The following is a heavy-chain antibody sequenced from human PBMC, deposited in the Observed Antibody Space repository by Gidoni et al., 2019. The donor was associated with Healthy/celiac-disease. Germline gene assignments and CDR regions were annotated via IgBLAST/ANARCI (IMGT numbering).Heavy chain of an antibody. CDR2: INPSGGST. Sequence: QVQLVQSGAEVKKPGASVTVSCQASGYTFTSYYMHWVRQAPGQGLEWMGIINPSGGSTSYAQKFQGRVTMTRDTSTSTVYMELSSLRSEDTAVYYCARDDYSNYGLGIFDYWGQGTLVTVSS. J-gene: IGHJ4*02. CDR1: GYTFTSYY. V-gene: IGHV1-46*01. CDR3: ARDDYSNYGLGIFDY. D-gene: IGHD4-4*01.